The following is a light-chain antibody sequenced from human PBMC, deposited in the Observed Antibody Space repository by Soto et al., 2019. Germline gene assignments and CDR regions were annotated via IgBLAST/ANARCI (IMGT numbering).Light chain of an antibody. V-gene: IGKV1-39*01. CDR3: QHSYSTPIT. Sequence: DIHMTQSPSSLAASVGDRVTITCQASQDISNYLNCYQQKPGNAPKVLIYAASNLQSGVPSRFSGSGSGTDFTLTIRMLQPEDFASYYWQHSYSTPITFGRGTRREIK. CDR2: AAS. J-gene: IGKJ5*01. CDR1: QDISNY.